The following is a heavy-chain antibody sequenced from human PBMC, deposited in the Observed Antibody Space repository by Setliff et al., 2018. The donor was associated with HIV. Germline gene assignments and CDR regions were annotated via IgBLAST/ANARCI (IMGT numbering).Heavy chain of an antibody. CDR3: ARVTYFYYYYMDV. J-gene: IGHJ6*02. CDR2: IKHTGNS. Sequence: SETLSLTCAVYGGSFSGYYWGWIRHPPGKGLEWIGEIKHTGNSNSNPSLKSRLTLSVDTSKNPFSLKLKSVTAADTAVYYCARVTYFYYYYMDVWGQGTTVTVSS. CDR1: GGSFSGYY. V-gene: IGHV4-34*01. D-gene: IGHD5-18*01.